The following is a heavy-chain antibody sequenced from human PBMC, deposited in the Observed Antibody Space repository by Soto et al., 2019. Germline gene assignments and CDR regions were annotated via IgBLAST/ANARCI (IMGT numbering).Heavy chain of an antibody. CDR3: VRRHVSATGIDWFDP. D-gene: IGHD6-13*01. Sequence: ASVKVSCMASGYTFTSYGIHWVRQAPGQRLEWMGWINAANGDTKYSPKFQGRVTITRDTSASTAYMELSSLRSEDTAVYYCVRRHVSATGIDWFDPWGQGTLVPVYS. J-gene: IGHJ5*02. V-gene: IGHV1-3*01. CDR2: INAANGDT. CDR1: GYTFTSYG.